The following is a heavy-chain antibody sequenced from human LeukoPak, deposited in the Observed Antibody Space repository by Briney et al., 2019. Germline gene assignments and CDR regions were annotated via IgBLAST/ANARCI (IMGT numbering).Heavy chain of an antibody. V-gene: IGHV3-30*18. Sequence: GGSLRLSCAASGFTFSSYGMHWVRQAPGKGLEWVAVISFDGSNEYYADSVKGRFTISRDNSKNTLYLQMNSLRAEDTAVYYCAKDIYESSGSYYFDYWGQGTLVTVSS. CDR2: ISFDGSNE. J-gene: IGHJ4*02. CDR1: GFTFSSYG. CDR3: AKDIYESSGSYYFDY. D-gene: IGHD3-22*01.